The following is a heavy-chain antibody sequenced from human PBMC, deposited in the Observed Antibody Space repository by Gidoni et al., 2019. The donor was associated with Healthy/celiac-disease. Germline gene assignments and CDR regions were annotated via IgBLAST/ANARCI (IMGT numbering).Heavy chain of an antibody. CDR2: ISYDGSNK. V-gene: IGHV3-30-3*01. Sequence: QVQLVESGGGVVQPGRSLRLSCAASGFTFSSYAMHWVRQAPGKGLEWVAVISYDGSNKYYADSVKGRFTISRDNSKNTLYLQMNSLRAEDTAVYYCASLDRGASGSYYKAPTADYWGQGTLVTVSS. D-gene: IGHD3-10*01. CDR3: ASLDRGASGSYYKAPTADY. J-gene: IGHJ4*02. CDR1: GFTFSSYA.